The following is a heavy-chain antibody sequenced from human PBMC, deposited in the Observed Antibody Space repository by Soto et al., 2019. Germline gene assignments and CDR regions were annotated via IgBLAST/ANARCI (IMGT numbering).Heavy chain of an antibody. V-gene: IGHV3-30*18. CDR1: GFTFSSYG. Sequence: QVQLVESGGGVVQPGRSLRLSCAASGFTFSSYGMHWVRQAPGKGLEWVAVISYDGSNKYYADSVKGRFTISRDNSKNTLYLQMNSLRAEDTAVYYCAKGPSDQLVVVAARIDYWGQGTLVTVSS. D-gene: IGHD2-15*01. CDR3: AKGPSDQLVVVAARIDY. J-gene: IGHJ4*02. CDR2: ISYDGSNK.